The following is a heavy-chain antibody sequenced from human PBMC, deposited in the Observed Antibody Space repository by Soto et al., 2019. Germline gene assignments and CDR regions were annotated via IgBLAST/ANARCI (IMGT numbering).Heavy chain of an antibody. CDR2: ISPGSRYP. V-gene: IGHV3-11*06. Sequence: KPGGSLRLSCAGSGFTFGDSYMSWIRQAPGKGLEWLSYISPGSRYPAYADSAKGRFTISRDNAKRSLYLQMMSLTAEDTAIYYCVRGGGGGLFDPWGQGTMVTVSS. J-gene: IGHJ5*02. CDR1: GFTFGDSY. CDR3: VRGGGGGLFDP. D-gene: IGHD2-15*01.